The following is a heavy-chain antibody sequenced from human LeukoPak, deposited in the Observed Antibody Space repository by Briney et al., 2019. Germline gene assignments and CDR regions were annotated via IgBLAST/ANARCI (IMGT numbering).Heavy chain of an antibody. Sequence: PSETLSLTCTVSGGSLIPYYWSWIRQPPGKGLEWLGYIYHSGTTNYSPPLKGRATLSVDTSKNQISLRLSSVTAADTAVYFCARVDSGTYYMPFDYWGQGSLVTVSS. CDR3: ARVDSGTYYMPFDY. V-gene: IGHV4-59*01. J-gene: IGHJ4*02. CDR2: IYHSGTT. D-gene: IGHD1-26*01. CDR1: GGSLIPYY.